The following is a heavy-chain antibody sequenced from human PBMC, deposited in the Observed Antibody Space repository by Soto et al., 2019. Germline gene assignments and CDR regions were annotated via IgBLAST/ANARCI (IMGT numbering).Heavy chain of an antibody. D-gene: IGHD3-22*01. V-gene: IGHV4-31*03. Sequence: SETLSLTCTVSGGSISSGGYYWSWIRQHPGKGLEWIGYIYYSGSTYYNPSLKSRVTISVDTSKNQFSLKLSSVTAADTAVYYCARVRSHYYDSGGYPNWFDPWGQGTLVTVSS. CDR2: IYYSGST. J-gene: IGHJ5*02. CDR3: ARVRSHYYDSGGYPNWFDP. CDR1: GGSISSGGYY.